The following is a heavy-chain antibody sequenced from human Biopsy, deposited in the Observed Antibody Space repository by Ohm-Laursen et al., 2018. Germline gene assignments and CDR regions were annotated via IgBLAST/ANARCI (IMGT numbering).Heavy chain of an antibody. D-gene: IGHD6-13*01. Sequence: SLRLSCTASGFTFTTHAMIWVRQAPGKGLEWVSAINDDADRTYYANSVKGRFTISRDNSKNTLYLQMNSLRVDDAAVYFCAKAPGSSWYSYDYWGQGALVTVSP. CDR3: AKAPGSSWYSYDY. CDR1: GFTFTTHA. J-gene: IGHJ4*02. CDR2: INDDADRT. V-gene: IGHV3-23*01.